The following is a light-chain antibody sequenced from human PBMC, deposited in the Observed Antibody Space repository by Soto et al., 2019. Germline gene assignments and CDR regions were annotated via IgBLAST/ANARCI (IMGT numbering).Light chain of an antibody. Sequence: QSALTQPPSVSGAPGQRVTISCTGSSSNLGAGYDVHWYQQLPGTAPKLLIYGNSNRPSGVPDRFSGSKSGTSASLAITGXXXXXXXXYYCQSYDSSLSGSVFGGGTKLTVL. CDR1: SSNLGAGYD. V-gene: IGLV1-40*01. CDR3: QSYDSSLSGSV. J-gene: IGLJ2*01. CDR2: GNS.